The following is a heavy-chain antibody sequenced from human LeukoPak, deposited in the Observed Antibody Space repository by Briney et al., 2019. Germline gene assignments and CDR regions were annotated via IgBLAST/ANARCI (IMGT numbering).Heavy chain of an antibody. CDR1: GYTFTSYG. CDR3: ARGDYYDSGSFDY. CDR2: ISAYNGNT. V-gene: IGHV1-18*01. D-gene: IGHD3-22*01. Sequence: ASVKVSCKASGYTFTSYGISWVRQAPGQGLEWMGWISAYNGNTNYAQKLQGRVTITRNTSISTAYMELSSLRSEDTAVYYCARGDYYDSGSFDYWGQGTLVTVSS. J-gene: IGHJ4*02.